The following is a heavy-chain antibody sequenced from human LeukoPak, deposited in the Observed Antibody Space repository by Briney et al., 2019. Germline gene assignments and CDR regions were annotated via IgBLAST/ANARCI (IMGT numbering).Heavy chain of an antibody. V-gene: IGHV3-21*01. CDR1: GFTFSSYS. CDR3: ARDRHYSDSSGYRTSSYYYMDV. J-gene: IGHJ6*03. Sequence: PGGSLRLSCAASGFTFSSYSVNWVRQAPGKGLEWVSCISSSSSYIHYADSVKGRFTISRDNAKNSLYLQMNSLRAEDTAVYYCARDRHYSDSSGYRTSSYYYMDVWGKGTTVTVSS. CDR2: ISSSSSYI. D-gene: IGHD3-22*01.